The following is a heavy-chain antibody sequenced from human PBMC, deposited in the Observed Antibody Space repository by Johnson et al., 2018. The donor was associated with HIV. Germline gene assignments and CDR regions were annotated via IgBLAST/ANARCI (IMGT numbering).Heavy chain of an antibody. J-gene: IGHJ3*02. CDR3: AISRDGYKGDNAFDI. V-gene: IGHV3-53*01. D-gene: IGHD5-24*01. Sequence: VQLVESGGGLVQPGGSLRLSCAASGFIVSSNYMSWVRQAPGKGLEWVSVVYSDGITFYADSVKGRFTISRDKFKNTLYLQMNSLRAEDTALYYCAISRDGYKGDNAFDIWGQWTMVTVSS. CDR2: VYSDGIT. CDR1: GFIVSSNY.